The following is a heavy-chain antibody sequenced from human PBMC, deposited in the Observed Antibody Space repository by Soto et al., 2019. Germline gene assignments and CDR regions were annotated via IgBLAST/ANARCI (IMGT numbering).Heavy chain of an antibody. D-gene: IGHD2-15*01. V-gene: IGHV1-8*01. CDR2: MNPNSGNT. Sequence: ASVKVSCKASGYTFTSYDINWVRQATGQGLEWMGWMNPNSGNTGYAQKFQGRVTMTRNTSISTAYMELSSLRSEDTAVYYCARVLSSATPVWFDPWGQGTLVTVSS. CDR1: GYTFTSYD. J-gene: IGHJ5*02. CDR3: ARVLSSATPVWFDP.